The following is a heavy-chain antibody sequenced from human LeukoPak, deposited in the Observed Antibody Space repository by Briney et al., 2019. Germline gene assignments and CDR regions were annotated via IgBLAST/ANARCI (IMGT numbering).Heavy chain of an antibody. CDR1: GFTFSSYA. CDR3: AKRGKGLLWFATPVDV. J-gene: IGHJ6*04. Sequence: GGSLRLSCAASGFTFSSYAMHWVRQAPGKGLEWVAVISYDGSNKYYADSVKGRFTISRDNSKNTLYLQMNSLRAEDTALYFCAKRGKGLLWFATPVDVWGKGTTVTISS. D-gene: IGHD3-10*01. V-gene: IGHV3-30*04. CDR2: ISYDGSNK.